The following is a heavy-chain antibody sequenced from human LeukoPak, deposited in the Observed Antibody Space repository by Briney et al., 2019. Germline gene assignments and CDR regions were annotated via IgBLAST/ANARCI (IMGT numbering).Heavy chain of an antibody. CDR1: GGSISSYY. V-gene: IGHV4-59*01. D-gene: IGHD2-2*01. Sequence: PSETLSLTCTVSGGSISSYYWSWIRQSPGKGLEWIGYINYSGSTKYSPSLKSRVTISVDMSKNQFSLKLSSVTAADTAVYYCARLYCSSTSCYAGYYYNGMDVWGQGTTVTVSS. J-gene: IGHJ6*02. CDR3: ARLYCSSTSCYAGYYYNGMDV. CDR2: INYSGST.